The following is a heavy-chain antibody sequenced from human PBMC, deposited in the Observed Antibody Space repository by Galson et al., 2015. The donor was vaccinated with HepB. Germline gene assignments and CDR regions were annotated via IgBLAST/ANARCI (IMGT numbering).Heavy chain of an antibody. D-gene: IGHD5-24*01. CDR2: IYSGGST. Sequence: ALRLGCAASGVTVSSNYMSWIRQAQGQGREWVSIIYSGGSTYYADSVKCRFTISRDNSKNTLYLQMNCLRAEDTAVYYCARPRDGYNFRHAFDIWGQGTMVTVSS. CDR1: GVTVSSNY. V-gene: IGHV3-66*01. J-gene: IGHJ3*02. CDR3: ARPRDGYNFRHAFDI.